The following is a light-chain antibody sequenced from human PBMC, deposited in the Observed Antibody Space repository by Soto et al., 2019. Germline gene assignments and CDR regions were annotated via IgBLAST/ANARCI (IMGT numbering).Light chain of an antibody. J-gene: IGKJ4*01. Sequence: EIVPTQSLGTLSLSPGDRATLSCRASQSVGRDYLAWFQHKGGQAPRLLVHGASNRATGIPDRFSGSGSGTDFTLIISRLEPEDFAVYYCHQYATDPLTFGGGTKVEI. CDR3: HQYATDPLT. CDR1: QSVGRDY. V-gene: IGKV3-20*01. CDR2: GAS.